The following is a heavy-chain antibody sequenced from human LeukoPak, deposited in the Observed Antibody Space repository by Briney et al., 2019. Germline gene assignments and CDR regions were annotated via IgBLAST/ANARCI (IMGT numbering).Heavy chain of an antibody. CDR1: GGSISSYY. Sequence: SETLSLTCTVSGGSISSYYWSWIRQPPGKGLEWIGYIYYGGSTNYNPSLKSRVTISVDTSKNQFSLKLSSVTAADTAVYYCARDLSFGVVTMPWFDPWGQGTLVTVSS. V-gene: IGHV4-59*01. D-gene: IGHD3-3*01. CDR3: ARDLSFGVVTMPWFDP. CDR2: IYYGGST. J-gene: IGHJ5*02.